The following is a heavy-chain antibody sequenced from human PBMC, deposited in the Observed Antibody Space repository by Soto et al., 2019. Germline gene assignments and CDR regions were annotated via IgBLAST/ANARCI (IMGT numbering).Heavy chain of an antibody. Sequence: QLQLQESGPGLVKPSETLSLTCTVSGGSISSGPYSWGWIRQPPGKGLEWIGTFYYSGSTYYNPSRESRLTLXAXPXXNQFSLKVSSVPAADTAMYYCARLGGYCSGTSCYGYYGMDVWGQGTTVTVSS. CDR1: GGSISSGPYS. CDR3: ARLGGYCSGTSCYGYYGMDV. D-gene: IGHD2-2*01. CDR2: FYYSGST. V-gene: IGHV4-39*01. J-gene: IGHJ6*02.